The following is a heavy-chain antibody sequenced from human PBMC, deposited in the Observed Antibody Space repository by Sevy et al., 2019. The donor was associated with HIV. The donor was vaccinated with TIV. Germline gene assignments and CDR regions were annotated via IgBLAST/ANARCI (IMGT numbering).Heavy chain of an antibody. D-gene: IGHD2-15*01. CDR2: FDPQDGET. J-gene: IGHJ5*02. V-gene: IGHV1-24*01. CDR1: GYTLTKLS. CDR3: ATVGLRYYSGASSYQGDWFDP. Sequence: ASVKVSCKVSGYTLTKLSIHWMRQAPGKGLEWMGDFDPQDGETIYAERFQGRLTMTVDTSTDTAYMELSSLTSEDTAVYYCATVGLRYYSGASSYQGDWFDPWGQGTLFTVSS.